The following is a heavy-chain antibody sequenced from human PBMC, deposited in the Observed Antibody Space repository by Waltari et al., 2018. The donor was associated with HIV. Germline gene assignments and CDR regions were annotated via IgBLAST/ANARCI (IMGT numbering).Heavy chain of an antibody. Sequence: VPLVQSGAEVNKPGESLKTSCEASRYICTNYWIGWLRQIPGNGLEWMGIINPGDSDVRYSLSFQGQVTISADKSISTVYLQWSTLKTSDTAVYYCARQFGDSWGQGTLVTVSS. CDR3: ARQFGDS. V-gene: IGHV5-51*01. CDR1: RYICTNYW. D-gene: IGHD3-10*01. CDR2: INPGDSDV. J-gene: IGHJ4*02.